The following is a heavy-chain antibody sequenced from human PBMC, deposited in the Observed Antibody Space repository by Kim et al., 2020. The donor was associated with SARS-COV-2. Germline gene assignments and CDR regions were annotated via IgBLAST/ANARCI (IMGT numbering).Heavy chain of an antibody. D-gene: IGHD3-16*01. J-gene: IGHJ4*02. CDR3: ARESSHYADY. CDR2: INHSGST. V-gene: IGHV4-34*01. CDR1: GGSFSGYY. Sequence: SETLSLTCAVYGGSFSGYYWSWIRQPPGKGLEWIGEINHSGSTNYNPSLKSRVTISVDTSKNQFSLKLSSVTAADTAVYYCARESSHYADYWGQGTLVTVSS.